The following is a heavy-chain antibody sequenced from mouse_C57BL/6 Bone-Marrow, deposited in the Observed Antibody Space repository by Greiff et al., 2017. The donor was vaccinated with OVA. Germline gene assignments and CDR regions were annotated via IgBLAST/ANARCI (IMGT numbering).Heavy chain of an antibody. J-gene: IGHJ2*01. CDR1: GYTFTSYG. D-gene: IGHD2-4*01. V-gene: IGHV1-81*01. CDR3: ARLYYDYDVGY. CDR2: IYPRSGNT. Sequence: VKLMESGAELARPGASVKLSCKASGYTFTSYGISWVKQRTGQGLEWIGEIYPRSGNTYYNEKFKGKATLTADKSSSTAYMELRSLTSEDSAVYFCARLYYDYDVGYWGQGTTLTVSS.